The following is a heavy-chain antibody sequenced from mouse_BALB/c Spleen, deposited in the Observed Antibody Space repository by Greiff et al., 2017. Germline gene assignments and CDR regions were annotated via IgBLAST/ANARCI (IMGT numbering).Heavy chain of an antibody. Sequence: QVQLQQSGAELAKPGASVKMSCKASGYTFTSYWMHWVKQRPGQGLEWIGYINPSTGYTEYNQKFKDKATLTADKSSSTAYMQLSSLTSEDSAVYYCARWGGNYGYFDVWGAGTTVTVSS. J-gene: IGHJ1*01. CDR2: INPSTGYT. D-gene: IGHD2-1*01. V-gene: IGHV1-7*01. CDR1: GYTFTSYW. CDR3: ARWGGNYGYFDV.